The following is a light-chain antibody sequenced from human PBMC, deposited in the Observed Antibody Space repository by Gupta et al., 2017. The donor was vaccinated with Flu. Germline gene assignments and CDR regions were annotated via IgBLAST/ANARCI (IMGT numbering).Light chain of an antibody. Sequence: KVTITCSGSSSNIGNNYGSWYQQFPGTAPKLLIYETNRRPSGIPDRFSGSKSGTSATLGITGLQTGDEADYYCASWDNRLSATVFGGGTKVTVL. CDR2: ETN. V-gene: IGLV1-51*02. CDR3: ASWDNRLSATV. J-gene: IGLJ3*02. CDR1: SSNIGNNY.